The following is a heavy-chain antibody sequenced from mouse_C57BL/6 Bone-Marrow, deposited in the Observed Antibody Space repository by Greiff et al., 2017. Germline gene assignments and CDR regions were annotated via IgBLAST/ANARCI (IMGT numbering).Heavy chain of an antibody. Sequence: VQVVESGPELVKPGASVKLSCKASGYTFTSYDINWVKQRPGQGLEWIGWIYPRDGSTKYNEKFKGKGTLTVDTSSSTAYMELHSLTSEDSAVYFCARIKFDGSSGDWDFDVWGTGTTVTVSS. J-gene: IGHJ1*03. D-gene: IGHD1-1*01. CDR1: GYTFTSYD. CDR2: IYPRDGST. V-gene: IGHV1-85*01. CDR3: ARIKFDGSSGDWDFDV.